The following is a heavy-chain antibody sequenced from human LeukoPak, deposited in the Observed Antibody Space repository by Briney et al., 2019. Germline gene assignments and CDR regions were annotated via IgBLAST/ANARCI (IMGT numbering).Heavy chain of an antibody. CDR1: GGSFSGYY. D-gene: IGHD3-16*02. CDR3: ARIGLRLGELSFDY. J-gene: IGHJ4*02. CDR2: INHSGST. V-gene: IGHV4-34*01. Sequence: SETLSLTCAVYGGSFSGYYWSWIRQPPGKGREWIGEINHSGSTNYNPSLKSRVTISVDTSKNQFSLKLSSVTAADTAVYYCARIGLRLGELSFDYWGQGTLVTVSS.